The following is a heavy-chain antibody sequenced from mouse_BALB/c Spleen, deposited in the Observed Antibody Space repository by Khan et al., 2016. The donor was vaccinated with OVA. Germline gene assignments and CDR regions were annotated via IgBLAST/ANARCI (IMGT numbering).Heavy chain of an antibody. Sequence: EVELVESGGGLVKPGGSLKLSCAASGFTFSDYYMYWVRQTPEKRLEWVATISDGGSYTYYPDSVKGRFTISRANAKNNLYLQMSSLKSEDTAMYYCARGPPYGTIAYWGQGTLVTVSA. J-gene: IGHJ3*01. V-gene: IGHV5-4*02. D-gene: IGHD2-1*01. CDR3: ARGPPYGTIAY. CDR2: ISDGGSYT. CDR1: GFTFSDYY.